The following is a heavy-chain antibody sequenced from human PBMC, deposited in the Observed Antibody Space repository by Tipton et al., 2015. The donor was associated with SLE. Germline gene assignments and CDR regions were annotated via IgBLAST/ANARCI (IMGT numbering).Heavy chain of an antibody. V-gene: IGHV4-31*03. J-gene: IGHJ4*02. Sequence: TLSLTCTVSGVSLSSAVYYWSWIRQHPGKGLEWIGYIYYSGSTYYNPSLKSRLTISVDTSKNQFSLKLSSVTAADTAVYYCARSAIFGVIMGGYFDYWGQGTLVTVSS. CDR3: ARSAIFGVIMGGYFDY. D-gene: IGHD3-3*01. CDR1: GVSLSSAVYY. CDR2: IYYSGST.